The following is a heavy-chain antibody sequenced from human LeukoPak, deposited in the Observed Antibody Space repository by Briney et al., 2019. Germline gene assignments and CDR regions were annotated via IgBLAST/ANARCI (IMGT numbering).Heavy chain of an antibody. Sequence: SGTLSLTCAVSGGSISSSNWWSWVRQPPGKGLEWIGEIYYSGSTNYNPSLKSRVTISVDKSKNQFSLKLSSVTAADTAVYYCARGRRGGLLPFDYWGQGTLVTVSS. CDR1: GGSISSSNW. V-gene: IGHV4-4*02. J-gene: IGHJ4*02. D-gene: IGHD2/OR15-2a*01. CDR3: ARGRRGGLLPFDY. CDR2: IYYSGST.